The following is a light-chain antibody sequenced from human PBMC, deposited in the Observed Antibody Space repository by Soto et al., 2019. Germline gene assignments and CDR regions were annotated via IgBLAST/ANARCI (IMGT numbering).Light chain of an antibody. V-gene: IGKV3-15*01. CDR1: QSVSSN. J-gene: IGKJ1*01. CDR2: RAS. CDR3: QQYGTSPGT. Sequence: EIVMTQSPATLSVSPGEGVTLSCRASQSVSSNLAWYQQKPGQAPRLLIQRASTRATGIPDRFSGSGSGTDFTLTISGLQPEDFAVYYCQQYGTSPGTFGQGTKVDI.